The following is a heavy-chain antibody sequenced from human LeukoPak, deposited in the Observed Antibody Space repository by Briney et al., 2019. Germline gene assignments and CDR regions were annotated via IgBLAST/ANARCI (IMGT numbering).Heavy chain of an antibody. Sequence: SETLSLTCTVSGGSVSSSSYYWGWIRQPPGKGLEWIGSIYYSGSTYYNPSLKSRVTISVDTSKNQFSLKLSSVTAADTAVYYCARTTVVTPGYMDVWGKGTTVTVSS. CDR3: ARTTVVTPGYMDV. J-gene: IGHJ6*03. CDR2: IYYSGST. CDR1: GGSVSSSSYY. V-gene: IGHV4-39*07. D-gene: IGHD4-23*01.